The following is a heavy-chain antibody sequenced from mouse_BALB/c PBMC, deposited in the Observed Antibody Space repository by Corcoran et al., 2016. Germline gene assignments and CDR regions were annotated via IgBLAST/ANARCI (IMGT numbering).Heavy chain of an antibody. V-gene: IGHV1-18*01. CDR1: GYTFTDYN. CDR3: TRTCYRTRMDY. CDR2: INPNKSVT. D-gene: IGHD2-12*01. Sequence: EVLLQQSGPELVKPGASVKIPCKASGYTFTDYNMYWVGQSHGKSLGWYGDINPNKSVTIYNQKFKGKATFTVDKSSSTAYMELRSLTSEDTAVYYCTRTCYRTRMDYWGQGTSVTVS. J-gene: IGHJ4*01.